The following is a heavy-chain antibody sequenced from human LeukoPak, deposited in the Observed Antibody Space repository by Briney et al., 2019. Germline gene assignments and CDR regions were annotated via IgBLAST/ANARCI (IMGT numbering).Heavy chain of an antibody. CDR1: GFTFSSYE. D-gene: IGHD3-3*01. CDR2: ISSSGSTI. J-gene: IGHJ4*02. V-gene: IGHV3-48*03. Sequence: GGSLRLSCADSGFTFSSYEMNWVRQAPGKGLEWVSYISSSGSTIYYADSVKGRFTFSRDNAKNSLYLQMNSLRAEDTAVYYCARKYDFWSGLDYWGQGTLVTVSS. CDR3: ARKYDFWSGLDY.